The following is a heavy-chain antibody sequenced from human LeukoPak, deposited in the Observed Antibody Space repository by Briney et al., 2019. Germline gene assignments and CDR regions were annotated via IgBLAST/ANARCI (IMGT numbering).Heavy chain of an antibody. J-gene: IGHJ4*02. D-gene: IGHD6-19*01. CDR1: GFAFSSYA. Sequence: TGGSLRLSCAASGFAFSSYAMSWVRQAPGKGLEWVSAISGSGGSTYYADSVKGRFTISRDNSKSTLYLQMNSLRAEDTAVYYCATPRYSSGWSDFDYWGQGALVTVSS. CDR2: ISGSGGST. V-gene: IGHV3-23*01. CDR3: ATPRYSSGWSDFDY.